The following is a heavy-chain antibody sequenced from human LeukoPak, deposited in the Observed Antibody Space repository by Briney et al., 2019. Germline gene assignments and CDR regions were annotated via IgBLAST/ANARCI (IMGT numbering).Heavy chain of an antibody. CDR1: GASISSDY. V-gene: IGHV4-34*01. D-gene: IGHD3-16*01. Sequence: SETLSLTCTVSGASISSDYWSWIRQPPGKGLEWIGEINHSGSTNYNPSLKSRVTISVDTSKNQFSLKLSSVTAADTAVYYCARASVGGDAFDIWGQGTMVTVSS. CDR3: ARASVGGDAFDI. J-gene: IGHJ3*02. CDR2: INHSGST.